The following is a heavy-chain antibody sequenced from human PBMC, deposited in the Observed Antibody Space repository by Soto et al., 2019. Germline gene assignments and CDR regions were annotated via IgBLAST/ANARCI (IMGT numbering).Heavy chain of an antibody. V-gene: IGHV3-48*02. D-gene: IGHD1-20*01. Sequence: HPGGSLRLSCGASGFTFSNYHMNWVRQAPGKGLEWIAFITTTSGTTQYADSVKGRFTISRDNAKSSLFLQMNSLRDEDTAVYFCARERPGITFDYWGKGTLVTVSS. J-gene: IGHJ4*02. CDR2: ITTTSGTT. CDR1: GFTFSNYH. CDR3: ARERPGITFDY.